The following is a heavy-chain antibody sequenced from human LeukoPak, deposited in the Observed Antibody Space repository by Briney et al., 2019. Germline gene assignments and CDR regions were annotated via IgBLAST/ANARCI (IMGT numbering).Heavy chain of an antibody. CDR2: IWYDGSNK. J-gene: IGHJ4*02. CDR3: AKGEYYDSSGYPPDY. V-gene: IGHV3-33*06. CDR1: GFTFTNYP. D-gene: IGHD3-22*01. Sequence: PGGSLRLSCAASGFTFTNYPMNWVRQAPGKGLEWVAVIWYDGSNKYYADSVKGRFTISRDNSKNTLYLQMNSLRAEDTAVYYCAKGEYYDSSGYPPDYWGQGTLVTVSS.